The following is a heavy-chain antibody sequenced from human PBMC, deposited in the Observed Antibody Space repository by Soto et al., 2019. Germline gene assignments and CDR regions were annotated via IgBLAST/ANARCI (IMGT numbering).Heavy chain of an antibody. CDR3: AKGSIVGATKDWFDP. J-gene: IGHJ5*02. V-gene: IGHV3-30*18. Sequence: VQVVESGGGLVQPGGSLRLSCAASGFTFSSYGMYWVRQAPGKGLEWVAVISYDGSSKYYADSVKGRLTISRDNSENTLYLQMNSLRAEDTAVYYCAKGSIVGATKDWFDPWGQGTLVTVSS. CDR2: ISYDGSSK. CDR1: GFTFSSYG. D-gene: IGHD1-26*01.